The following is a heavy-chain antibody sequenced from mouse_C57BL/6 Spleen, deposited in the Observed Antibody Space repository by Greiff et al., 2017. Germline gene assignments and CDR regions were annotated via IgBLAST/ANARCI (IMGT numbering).Heavy chain of an antibody. D-gene: IGHD2-5*01. CDR2: IRSKSNNYAT. J-gene: IGHJ4*01. CDR3: VRHGYSNYDAMDY. V-gene: IGHV10-1*01. CDR1: GFSFNTYA. Sequence: EVQLQESGGGLVQPKGSLKLSCAASGFSFNTYAMNWVRQAPGKGLEWVARIRSKSNNYATYYADSVKDRFTISRDDSESMLYLQMNNLKTEDTAMYYCVRHGYSNYDAMDYWGQGTSVTVSS.